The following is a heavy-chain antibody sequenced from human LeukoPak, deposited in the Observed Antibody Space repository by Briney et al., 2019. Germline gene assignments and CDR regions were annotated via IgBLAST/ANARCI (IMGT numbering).Heavy chain of an antibody. CDR1: GFTITTNY. CDR2: IYGDDET. J-gene: IGHJ6*03. V-gene: IGHV3-53*01. D-gene: IGHD2-2*01. CDR3: AKDPLYCSSTSCPPPGTYYYYMDV. Sequence: GGSLRLSCAASGFTITTNYMNWVRQAPGKGLEWVSVIYGDDETNYADSVKGRFTISRDNSKNTLYLQMNSLRAEDTAVYYCAKDPLYCSSTSCPPPGTYYYYMDVWGKGTTVTVSS.